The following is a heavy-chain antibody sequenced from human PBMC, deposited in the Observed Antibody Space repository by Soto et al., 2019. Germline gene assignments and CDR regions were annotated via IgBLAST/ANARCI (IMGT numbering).Heavy chain of an antibody. D-gene: IGHD3-9*01. V-gene: IGHV4-38-2*01. J-gene: IGHJ5*02. CDR1: GYSISSGYY. CDR3: ARGIRAYYDILPGYYPSGGESGFDP. Sequence: SETLSLTCAVSGYSISSGYYWGWLRQPPGKGLEWIGSSYHSGSAFYSPSLKSRVTILEDKSKNQFSLRLSSAAAADTAVYFCARGIRAYYDILPGYYPSGGESGFDPWGQGTLVTVAS. CDR2: SYHSGSA.